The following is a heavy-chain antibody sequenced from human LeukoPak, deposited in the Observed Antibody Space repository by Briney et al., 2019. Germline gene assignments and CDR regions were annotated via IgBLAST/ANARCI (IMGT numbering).Heavy chain of an antibody. V-gene: IGHV4-34*01. CDR3: ARATPYHFWSGYYPFDY. CDR2: INHSGST. J-gene: IGHJ4*02. D-gene: IGHD3-3*01. CDR1: GGSFSGYY. Sequence: SETLSLTCAVYGGSFSGYYWSWIRQPPGKGLEWIGKINHSGSTNYNPSLKSRVTISVDTSKNQFSLKLSSVTAADTAVYYCARATPYHFWSGYYPFDYWGQGTLVTVSS.